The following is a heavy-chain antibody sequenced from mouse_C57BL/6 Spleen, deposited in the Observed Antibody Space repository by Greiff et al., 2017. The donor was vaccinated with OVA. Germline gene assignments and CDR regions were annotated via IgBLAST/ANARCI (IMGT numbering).Heavy chain of an antibody. Sequence: QVQLQQPGAELVRPGTSVKLSCKASGYTFTSYWMHWVKQRPGQGLEWIGVIDPSDSYTNYNQKFKGKATLTVDTSSSTAYMQLSSLTSEDSAVYYCARGTAPYAMDYWGQGTSVTVSS. CDR1: GYTFTSYW. J-gene: IGHJ4*01. CDR2: IDPSDSYT. D-gene: IGHD4-1*01. V-gene: IGHV1-59*01. CDR3: ARGTAPYAMDY.